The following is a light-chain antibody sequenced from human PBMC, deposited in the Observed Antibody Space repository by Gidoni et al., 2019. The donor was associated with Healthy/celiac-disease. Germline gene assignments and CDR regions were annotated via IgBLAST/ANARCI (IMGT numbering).Light chain of an antibody. Sequence: DIQMTQSPSTLSASIGDRVTITCRASQSIRSWLAWYQQKPGKATKLLIYGASSLESGVPSRFSGSGSGTEFTLTISSLQPDDFATYYCQQYNNYSGLTFGGGTKVEIK. CDR2: GAS. CDR1: QSIRSW. V-gene: IGKV1-5*01. J-gene: IGKJ4*01. CDR3: QQYNNYSGLT.